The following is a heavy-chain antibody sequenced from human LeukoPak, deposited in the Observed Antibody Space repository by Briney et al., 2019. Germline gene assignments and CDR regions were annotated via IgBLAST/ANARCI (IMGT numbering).Heavy chain of an antibody. CDR1: GYTFTSYD. J-gene: IGHJ5*02. V-gene: IGHV1-8*01. D-gene: IGHD6-19*01. CDR2: MNPKSGNT. Sequence: ASVKVSCKASGYTFTSYDINWVRQAPGQGLEWMGWMNPKSGNTDYAQKFQGRVTMTRNTSISTAYMELSSLRSEDTAVYYCTKGRHSSGWPNWFDPWGQGTLVTVSS. CDR3: TKGRHSSGWPNWFDP.